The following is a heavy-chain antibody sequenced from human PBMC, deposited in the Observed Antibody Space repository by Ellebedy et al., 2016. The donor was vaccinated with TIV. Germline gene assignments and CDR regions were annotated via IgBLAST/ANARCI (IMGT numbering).Heavy chain of an antibody. J-gene: IGHJ3*02. CDR1: GFTFSSSA. CDR2: IVVGSGST. D-gene: IGHD3-22*01. Sequence: AASVKVSCKASGFTFSSSAVQWVRQARGQRLEWVGWIVVGSGSTHYPQKFQERVTITSDISTSTVYMELSSLRSEDTAVYYCAATYYYDTSGYQRPNDAFDIWGQGTMVTVSS. V-gene: IGHV1-58*01. CDR3: AATYYYDTSGYQRPNDAFDI.